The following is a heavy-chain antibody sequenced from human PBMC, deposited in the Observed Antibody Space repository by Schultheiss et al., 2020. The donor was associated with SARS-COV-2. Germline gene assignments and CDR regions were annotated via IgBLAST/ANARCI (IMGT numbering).Heavy chain of an antibody. CDR2: INAGNGNT. J-gene: IGHJ4*02. D-gene: IGHD3-10*01. CDR1: GYTFTSYA. CDR3: AREGRYYYGSGSYYNGLNY. V-gene: IGHV1-3*01. Sequence: ASVKVSCKASGYTFTSYAMHWVRQAPGQRLEWMGWINAGNGNTKYSQKFQGRVTITRDTSASTAYMELSSLRSEDTAVYYCAREGRYYYGSGSYYNGLNYWGQGTLVTVSS.